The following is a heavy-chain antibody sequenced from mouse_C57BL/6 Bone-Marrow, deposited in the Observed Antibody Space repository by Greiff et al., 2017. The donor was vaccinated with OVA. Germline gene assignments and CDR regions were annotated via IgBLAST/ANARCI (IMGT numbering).Heavy chain of an antibody. J-gene: IGHJ2*01. CDR2: INPGSGGT. Sequence: QVQLQHSGAELVRPGTSVKVSCKASGYAFTNYLIEWVKQRPGQGLEWIGVINPGSGGTNYNEKFKGKATLTADKSSSTAYMQLSSLTSEDSAVYFCARRGYGSPYFDYWGQGTTLTVSS. CDR3: ARRGYGSPYFDY. D-gene: IGHD1-1*01. CDR1: GYAFTNYL. V-gene: IGHV1-54*01.